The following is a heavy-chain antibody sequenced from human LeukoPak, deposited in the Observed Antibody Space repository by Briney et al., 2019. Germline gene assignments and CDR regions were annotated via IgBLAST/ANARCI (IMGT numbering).Heavy chain of an antibody. D-gene: IGHD6-19*01. Sequence: GGSLRLSCAASGFTFSSYAMHWVRQAPGKGLEWVAVISYDGSNKYYADPVKGRFTISRDNSKNTLYLQMNSLRAEDTAVYYCAAQWLVQGYWGQGTLVTVSS. V-gene: IGHV3-30-3*01. CDR2: ISYDGSNK. J-gene: IGHJ4*02. CDR3: AAQWLVQGY. CDR1: GFTFSSYA.